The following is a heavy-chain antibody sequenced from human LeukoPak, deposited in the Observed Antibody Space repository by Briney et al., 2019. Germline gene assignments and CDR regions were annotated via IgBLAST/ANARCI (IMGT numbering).Heavy chain of an antibody. J-gene: IGHJ4*02. CDR1: GFSFSTYW. D-gene: IGHD3-22*01. V-gene: IGHV3-7*01. CDR3: TRDLNHDSSG. CDR2: IKTDGSET. Sequence: PGGSLRLSCAASGFSFSTYWMTWVRQAPGKGLECVANIKTDGSETYYLDSVRGRFTVSRDNAKNSLYPQMNSLRVEDTAVYFCTRDLNHDSSGRGQGTLVTVSS.